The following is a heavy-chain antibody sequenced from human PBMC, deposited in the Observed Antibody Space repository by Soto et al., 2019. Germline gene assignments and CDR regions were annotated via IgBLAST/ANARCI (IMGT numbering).Heavy chain of an antibody. D-gene: IGHD3-22*01. Sequence: PGGSLRLSCRTSGFRFSSYGMHWVRQAPGKGPEWVAFISGDGSNTEYVDSVRGRFTVSRDNSKSTLYLQVNSLRAEDTAVYYCAKDKDDTSGYNYRYFDYWGQGALVTVSS. J-gene: IGHJ4*02. CDR3: AKDKDDTSGYNYRYFDY. CDR1: GFRFSSYG. CDR2: ISGDGSNT. V-gene: IGHV3-30*18.